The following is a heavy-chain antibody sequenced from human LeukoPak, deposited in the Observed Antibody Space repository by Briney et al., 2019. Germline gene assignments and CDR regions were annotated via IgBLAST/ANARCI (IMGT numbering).Heavy chain of an antibody. J-gene: IGHJ4*02. CDR1: GFTFSNYG. CDR3: AKDLHNYYVWGSYPAVY. V-gene: IGHV3-30*02. D-gene: IGHD3-16*02. CDR2: IRYDGNNK. Sequence: GGSLRLSCAASGFTFSNYGMHWVRQAPGKGLEWVAFIRYDGNNKYYADSVKGRFTISRDNSKNTLYLQINSLRAEDTAVYYCAKDLHNYYVWGSYPAVYWGQGTLVTVSS.